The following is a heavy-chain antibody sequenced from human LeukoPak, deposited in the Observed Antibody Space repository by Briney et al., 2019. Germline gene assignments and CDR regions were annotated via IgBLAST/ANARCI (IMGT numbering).Heavy chain of an antibody. J-gene: IGHJ5*02. CDR1: GGAISTYY. D-gene: IGHD4-23*01. CDR2: IYYSGST. CDR3: AREGVTHNWFDP. V-gene: IGHV4-59*01. Sequence: SETLSLTCTVSGGAISTYYWSWSRQPPGKGLVWIVYIYYSGSTNYKPSLKSRVTMSVDTSKYQCSLKLSPVTAAATAVYYCAREGVTHNWFDPWGQGTLVTVSS.